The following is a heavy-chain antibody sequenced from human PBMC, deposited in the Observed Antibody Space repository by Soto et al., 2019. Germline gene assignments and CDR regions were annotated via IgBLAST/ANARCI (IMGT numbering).Heavy chain of an antibody. CDR2: FIPIFRTL. V-gene: IGHV1-69*01. Sequence: QVQLLQSEAEVKKPGSSVRVSCTASGGIFGSHGFSWVRQAPGQRLEWVGGFIPIFRTLTYTEKFQARVRIAADESTNTVYLDLSSLTSEDTAVYYCVRDRRIYYSDPHDEFVSYDYEVWGQGTMVSVSS. CDR3: VRDRRIYYSDPHDEFVSYDYEV. J-gene: IGHJ3*01. CDR1: GGIFGSHG. D-gene: IGHD3-22*01.